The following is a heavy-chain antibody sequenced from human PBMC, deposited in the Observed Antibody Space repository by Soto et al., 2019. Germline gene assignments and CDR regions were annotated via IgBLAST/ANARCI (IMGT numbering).Heavy chain of an antibody. V-gene: IGHV4-39*01. D-gene: IGHD4-4*01. CDR3: ATNYAYYYYYGMDV. CDR2: IYYSGST. J-gene: IGHJ6*01. CDR1: GGSISSSSYY. Sequence: SETLCITCTFSGGSISSSSYYWGWIRQPPGKGLEWIGSIYYSGSTYYNPSLKSRVTISVDTSKNQFSLKLSSVTAADTAVYYCATNYAYYYYYGMDVWGQGTTVTISS.